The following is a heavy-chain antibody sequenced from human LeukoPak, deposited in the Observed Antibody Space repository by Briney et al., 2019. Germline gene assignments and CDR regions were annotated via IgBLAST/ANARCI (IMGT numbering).Heavy chain of an antibody. D-gene: IGHD3/OR15-3a*01. Sequence: GGSLRLSCAASGFSLSDYYMGWIRQAPGKGLEWVSYISSRANIIYYADSLKGRFTISRDNAMNSMFLQMNGLRAEDTALYYCATAGDWLHEPFDLWGQGTMVTASS. CDR2: ISSRANII. V-gene: IGHV3-11*01. CDR1: GFSLSDYY. J-gene: IGHJ3*01. CDR3: ATAGDWLHEPFDL.